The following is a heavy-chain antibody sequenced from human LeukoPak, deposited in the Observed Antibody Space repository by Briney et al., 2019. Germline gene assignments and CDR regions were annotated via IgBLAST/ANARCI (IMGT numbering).Heavy chain of an antibody. CDR3: TRRTPYYYGSGSPDDAFDI. CDR2: IRSKANSYAT. CDR1: GFTFSGSA. D-gene: IGHD3-10*01. V-gene: IGHV3-73*01. Sequence: GGSLRLSCAASGFTFSGSAMHWVRQASGKGLEWVGRIRSKANSYATAYAASVKGRFTISRDDSKNTAYLQMNSLKTEDTAVYYCTRRTPYYYGSGSPDDAFDIWGQGTMVTVSS. J-gene: IGHJ3*02.